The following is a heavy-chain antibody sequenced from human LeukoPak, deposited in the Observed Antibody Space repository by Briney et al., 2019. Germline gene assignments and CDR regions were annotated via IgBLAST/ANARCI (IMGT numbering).Heavy chain of an antibody. D-gene: IGHD1-26*01. V-gene: IGHV3-43*01. Sequence: GGSLRLSCAASGFTFDDYTMHWVRQAPGKGLEWVSLISWDGGSTYYADSVKGRFTISRDNSKNSLYLQMNSLRTEDTALYYCAKDGGSYRAYYYYYMDVWGKGTTVTVSS. CDR2: ISWDGGST. J-gene: IGHJ6*03. CDR3: AKDGGSYRAYYYYYMDV. CDR1: GFTFDDYT.